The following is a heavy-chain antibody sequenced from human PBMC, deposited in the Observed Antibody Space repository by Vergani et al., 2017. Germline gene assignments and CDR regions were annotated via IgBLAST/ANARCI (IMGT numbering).Heavy chain of an antibody. D-gene: IGHD4-17*01. Sequence: EVQLVESGGGLVQPGGSLRLSCAASGFTVSSDYMSWVRQAPGKGLEWVSVISSGGSTYYADSVKGRFTISRHNSKNTLYLQLNSLRAEDTAVYYCARVSYGDYMIYFDYWGQGTLVTVSS. CDR3: ARVSYGDYMIYFDY. CDR1: GFTVSSDY. J-gene: IGHJ4*02. CDR2: ISSGGST. V-gene: IGHV3-53*04.